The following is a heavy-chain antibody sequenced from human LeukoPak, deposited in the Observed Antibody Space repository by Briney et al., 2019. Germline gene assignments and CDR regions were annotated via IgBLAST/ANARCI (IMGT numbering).Heavy chain of an antibody. J-gene: IGHJ4*02. Sequence: SETLSLTCNVSGGSISSYYWSWIRQPPGKGLQWIGYIYYSGSTNYNPSLRSRVTISVDTSKNQFSLKLRSVTAADTAIYYCARGLGSSTSWDYWGQGTLVTVSS. CDR1: GGSISSYY. CDR2: IYYSGST. CDR3: ARGLGSSTSWDY. V-gene: IGHV4-59*01. D-gene: IGHD2-2*01.